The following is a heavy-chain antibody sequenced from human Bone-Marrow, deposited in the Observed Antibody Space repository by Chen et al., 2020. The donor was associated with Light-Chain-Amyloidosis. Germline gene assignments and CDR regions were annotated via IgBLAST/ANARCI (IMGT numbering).Heavy chain of an antibody. V-gene: IGHV5-51*01. CDR3: ARRRDGYNFDY. Sequence: EQSGPEXKKPGESLKISCKGSGYTFPNYWIGWVRQMPGKGLGWMGVIYPDXSDARYSXXXXXXXXXXXXXXXXXXXXXXXXXXXXXXAMYYCARRRDGYNFDYWGQGTLV. J-gene: IGHJ4*02. CDR2: IYPDXSDA. D-gene: IGHD2-21*01. CDR1: GYTFPNYW.